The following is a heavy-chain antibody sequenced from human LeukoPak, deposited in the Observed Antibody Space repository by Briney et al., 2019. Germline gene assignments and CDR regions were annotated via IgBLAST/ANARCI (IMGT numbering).Heavy chain of an antibody. D-gene: IGHD6-13*01. Sequence: GRSLRLSCAASGFTFSSYGMHWVRQAPGKGLEWVAVIWYDGSNKYYADSVKGRFTISRDNSKNTLYLRMNSLRAEDTAVYYCARGFAGVGSSWPCCYWGQGTLVTVSS. CDR2: IWYDGSNK. V-gene: IGHV3-33*01. CDR3: ARGFAGVGSSWPCCY. CDR1: GFTFSSYG. J-gene: IGHJ4*02.